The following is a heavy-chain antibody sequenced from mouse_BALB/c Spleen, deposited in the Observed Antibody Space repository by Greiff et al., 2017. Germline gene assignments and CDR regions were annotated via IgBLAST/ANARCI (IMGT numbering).Heavy chain of an antibody. CDR3: ARQTTVVFDY. D-gene: IGHD1-1*01. Sequence: EVKLMESGGDLVKPGGSLKLSCAASGFTFSSYGMSWVRQTPDKRLEWVATISSGGSYTYYPDSVKGRFTISRDNAKNTLYLQMSSLKSEDTAMYYCARQTTVVFDYWGQGTTLTVSS. CDR1: GFTFSSYG. CDR2: ISSGGSYT. J-gene: IGHJ2*01. V-gene: IGHV5-6*01.